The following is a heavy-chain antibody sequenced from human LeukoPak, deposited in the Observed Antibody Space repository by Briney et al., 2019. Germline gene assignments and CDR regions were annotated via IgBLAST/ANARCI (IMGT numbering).Heavy chain of an antibody. CDR3: ASATTSDYGGNSVEAFDI. D-gene: IGHD4-23*01. CDR1: GYTFTSYG. J-gene: IGHJ3*02. Sequence: SVKDSCKASGYTFTSYGISLVRQAPGQGLEWMGGIIPIFGTANYAQKLQGRVTITADESTSTAYMELSSLRSEDTAVYYCASATTSDYGGNSVEAFDIWGQGTMVTVSS. CDR2: IIPIFGTA. V-gene: IGHV1-69*13.